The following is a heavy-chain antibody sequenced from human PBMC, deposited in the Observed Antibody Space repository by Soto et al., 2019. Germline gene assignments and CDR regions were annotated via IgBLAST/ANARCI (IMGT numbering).Heavy chain of an antibody. CDR3: ARDTGGY. CDR1: RVAFSKFI. CDR2: IIPIFGTA. Sequence: ASVKVSCKASRVAFSKFIVTWVRQAPGLGLEWVGGIIPIFGTANYAQKFQGRVTITADKSTSTVYMELSSLRSEDTAVYYCARDTGGYWGQGTLVTVYS. D-gene: IGHD1-1*01. V-gene: IGHV1-69*06. J-gene: IGHJ4*02.